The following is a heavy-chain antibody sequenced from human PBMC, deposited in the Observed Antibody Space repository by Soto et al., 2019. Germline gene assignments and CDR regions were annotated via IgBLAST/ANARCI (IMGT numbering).Heavy chain of an antibody. CDR3: LRGGGTIAGAFDI. CDR1: GGSFSGYY. CDR2: INHSGST. D-gene: IGHD1-26*01. J-gene: IGHJ3*02. V-gene: IGHV4-34*01. Sequence: ETLSLTCAVYGGSFSGYYWSWIRQPPGKGLEWIGEINHSGSTNYNPSLKSRVTISVDTSKNQFSLKLSSVTAADTAVYYCLRGGGTIAGAFDIWGQGTMVTVSS.